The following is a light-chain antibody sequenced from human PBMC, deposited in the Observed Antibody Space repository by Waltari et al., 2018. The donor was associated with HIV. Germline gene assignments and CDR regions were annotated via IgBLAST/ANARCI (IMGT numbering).Light chain of an antibody. CDR2: FGS. Sequence: DSVLTQSPLTLPVTPGEPASISCRSRQSLLHRDGKNYLDWYLQKPGQSPQLLIYFGSNRASGVPDRFSCSGSGTDFALKISRVEAEDFGVYYCMQTLQTPRTFGPGTKVEI. CDR1: QSLLHRDGKNY. V-gene: IGKV2-28*01. J-gene: IGKJ1*01. CDR3: MQTLQTPRT.